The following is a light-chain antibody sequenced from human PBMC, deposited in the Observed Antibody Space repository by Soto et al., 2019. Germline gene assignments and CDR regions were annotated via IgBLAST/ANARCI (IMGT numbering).Light chain of an antibody. Sequence: EIVMTQSPATLSVSPGERATLSCRASQSVSSNLAWYQQKPGQAPRLLIYGAYTRATGIPYMFSGSGCGTEFTLTISSLQSEDFAVYNSQQYTTWPPITFCKGTRLEIK. CDR3: QQYTTWPPIT. V-gene: IGKV3-15*01. CDR1: QSVSSN. CDR2: GAY. J-gene: IGKJ5*01.